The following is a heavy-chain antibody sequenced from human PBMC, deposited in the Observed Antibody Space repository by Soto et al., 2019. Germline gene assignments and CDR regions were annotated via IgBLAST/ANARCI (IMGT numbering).Heavy chain of an antibody. CDR3: ARRAASGRHFDH. Sequence: EVQLVESGGGLVQPGGSLRLSCAASGFTFITYEMNWVRQAPGKGLEWVSYISSSGNSMYYADSVKGRFTVSRDNAENSLYLQMNSLRAEDTAVYYCARRAASGRHFDHWGQGTLVSVSS. J-gene: IGHJ4*02. CDR2: ISSSGNSM. CDR1: GFTFITYE. V-gene: IGHV3-48*03. D-gene: IGHD6-13*01.